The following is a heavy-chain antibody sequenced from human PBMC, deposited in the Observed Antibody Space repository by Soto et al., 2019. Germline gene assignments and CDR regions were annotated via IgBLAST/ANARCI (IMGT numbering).Heavy chain of an antibody. J-gene: IGHJ4*02. D-gene: IGHD1-26*01. CDR3: ARDRGYSGSYNSFDY. CDR1: GFPFSSYR. CDR2: ISSSSSYI. V-gene: IGHV3-21*01. Sequence: GGSLRLSCSDSGFPFSSYRMNWVRQATGKGLEWVSSISSSSSYIYYADSVKGRFTISRDNAKNSLYLQMNSLRAEDTAVYYCARDRGYSGSYNSFDYWGQGTLVTVSS.